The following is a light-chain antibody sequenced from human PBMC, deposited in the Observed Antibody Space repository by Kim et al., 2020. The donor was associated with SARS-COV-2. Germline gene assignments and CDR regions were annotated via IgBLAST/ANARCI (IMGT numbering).Light chain of an antibody. CDR3: QSYDSSNQV. V-gene: IGLV6-57*04. Sequence: NFMLTQPHSVSESPGKTVTISCTRSSGSIASNYVQWYQQRPGRAPTTVIYEDNQRPSGVPDRFSGSIDSSSNSASLSISGLKTEDEADCYCQSYDSSNQVFGGGTQLTVL. CDR1: SGSIASNY. J-gene: IGLJ2*01. CDR2: EDN.